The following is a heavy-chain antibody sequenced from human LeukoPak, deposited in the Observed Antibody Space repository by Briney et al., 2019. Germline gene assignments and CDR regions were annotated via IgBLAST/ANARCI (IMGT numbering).Heavy chain of an antibody. CDR2: IYYGGST. V-gene: IGHV4-39*07. Sequence: SETLSLTCAVSGGSINSSSYYWGWIRQPPGKGLEWIGSIYYGGSTYYNPSLKSRVTISVDTSKNQFSLKLSSVTAADTAVYYCAKLAVADLRGAFDIWGQGTMVTVSS. CDR1: GGSINSSSYY. CDR3: AKLAVADLRGAFDI. D-gene: IGHD6-19*01. J-gene: IGHJ3*02.